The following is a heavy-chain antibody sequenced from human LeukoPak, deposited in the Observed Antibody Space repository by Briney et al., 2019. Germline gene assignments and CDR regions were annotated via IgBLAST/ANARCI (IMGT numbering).Heavy chain of an antibody. CDR3: AKSLAVAGHFDY. Sequence: PGGSLRLSCAASGFTFSSHAMSWVRQAPGKGLEWVSAISGSGGSTYYADSVKGRFTISRDKSKNTLYLQMNSLRAEDTAVYYCAKSLAVAGHFDYWGQGTLVTVSS. D-gene: IGHD6-19*01. CDR1: GFTFSSHA. V-gene: IGHV3-23*01. CDR2: ISGSGGST. J-gene: IGHJ4*02.